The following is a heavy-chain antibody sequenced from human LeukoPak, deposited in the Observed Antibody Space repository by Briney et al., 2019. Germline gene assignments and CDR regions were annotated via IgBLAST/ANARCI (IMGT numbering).Heavy chain of an antibody. Sequence: PGGSLRLSCAASGFAFSRYAMNWVRQAPGKGLEWIGYIYYSGSTNYNPSLKSRVTISVDTSKNQFSLELSSVTAADTAVYYCARRTGTTVWDDAFDIWGQGTMVTVSS. J-gene: IGHJ3*02. CDR1: GFAFSRYA. D-gene: IGHD1-7*01. CDR2: IYYSGST. CDR3: ARRTGTTVWDDAFDI. V-gene: IGHV4-59*08.